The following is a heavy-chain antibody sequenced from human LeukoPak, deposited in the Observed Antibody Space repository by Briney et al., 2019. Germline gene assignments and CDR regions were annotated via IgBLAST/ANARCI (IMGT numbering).Heavy chain of an antibody. CDR1: GYSFTSYW. CDR2: IYPGDSDT. CDR3: ARNRIAARPPDAFDI. V-gene: IGHV5-51*01. J-gene: IGHJ3*02. Sequence: GESLKISFKGSGYSFTSYWIGWVRQMPGKGLEWMGIIYPGDSDTRYSPSFQGQVTISADKSISTAYLQWSSLKASDTAMYYCARNRIAARPPDAFDIWGQGTMVTVSS. D-gene: IGHD6-6*01.